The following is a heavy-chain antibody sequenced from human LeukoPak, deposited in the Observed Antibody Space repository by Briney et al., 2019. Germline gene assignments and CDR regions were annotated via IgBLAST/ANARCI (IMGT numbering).Heavy chain of an antibody. CDR1: GGSTSSYY. CDR2: IYTSGST. CDR3: ARAPYYYDSNNDAF. Sequence: PSETLSLTCTVYGGSTSSYYWSWIRQPAGKGLEWMGRIYTSGSTNYNPSLKSRVTMSVDTSKNQFSLKLSSVTAADTAVYYCARAPYYYDSNNDAFWGQGTMVTVSS. V-gene: IGHV4-4*07. J-gene: IGHJ3*01. D-gene: IGHD3-22*01.